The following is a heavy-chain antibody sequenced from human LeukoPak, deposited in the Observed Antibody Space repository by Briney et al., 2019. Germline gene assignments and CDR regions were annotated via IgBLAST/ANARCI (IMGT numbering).Heavy chain of an antibody. CDR3: ARGKYYCSGDSCSPPFDY. V-gene: IGHV4-34*01. CDR2: VDHTGGT. J-gene: IGHJ4*02. CDR1: GGSFSDFY. Sequence: SETLSLTCAVFGGSFSDFYWSWIRQTPGKGREWIGEVDHTGGTKYNSSLKSRVTISVDTSKNQFSLKLSSVSAADTAVYYCARGKYYCSGDSCSPPFDYWGRGALVTVSS. D-gene: IGHD2-15*01.